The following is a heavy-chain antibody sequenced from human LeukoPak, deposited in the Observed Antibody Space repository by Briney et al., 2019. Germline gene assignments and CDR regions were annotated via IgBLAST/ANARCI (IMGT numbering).Heavy chain of an antibody. CDR1: GFTFSTYS. J-gene: IGHJ3*02. D-gene: IGHD2-2*01. V-gene: IGHV3-21*01. CDR3: ARTQWGVVPAAIPLDAFDI. Sequence: GGSLRLSCAASGFTFSTYSLNWVRQAPGKGLEWVSSISSSSSYIYYADSVKGRFTISRDNAKNSLYLQMNSLRAEDTAVYYRARTQWGVVPAAIPLDAFDIWGQGTMVTVSS. CDR2: ISSSSSYI.